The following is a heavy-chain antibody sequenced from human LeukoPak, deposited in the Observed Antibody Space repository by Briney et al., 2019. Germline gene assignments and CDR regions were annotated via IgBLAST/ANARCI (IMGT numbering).Heavy chain of an antibody. D-gene: IGHD6-19*01. Sequence: SETLSLTCTVSGGSISSYYWGWIRQPPGKGLEWVGYIYCNGNTNYNPSLKSRVTISVDTSKSQFSLNLSSVTAADTAVYYCARAPGAVAALNYWYFDLWGRGTLVTVSS. CDR3: ARAPGAVAALNYWYFDL. CDR1: GGSISSYY. J-gene: IGHJ2*01. CDR2: IYCNGNT. V-gene: IGHV4-59*01.